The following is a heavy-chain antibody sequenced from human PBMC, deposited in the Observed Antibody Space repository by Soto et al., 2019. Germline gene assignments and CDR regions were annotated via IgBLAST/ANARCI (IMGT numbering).Heavy chain of an antibody. CDR2: VTSSASST. D-gene: IGHD1-26*01. V-gene: IGHV3-23*01. Sequence: GQLLESGGGMVQTGGSLRLSCAASGFTFSSFAMNWVRLPPGRGLEWVAAVTSSASSTHYADSVKCRFTISSDNSKNTMYRQINSLRADDTAVYYCAKGGAVLLEPFDVWGQGTKVTGAS. CDR1: GFTFSSFA. CDR3: AKGGAVLLEPFDV. J-gene: IGHJ3*01.